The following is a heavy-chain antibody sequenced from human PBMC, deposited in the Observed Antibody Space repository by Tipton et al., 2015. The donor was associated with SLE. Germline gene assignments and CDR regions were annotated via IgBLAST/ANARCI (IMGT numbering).Heavy chain of an antibody. CDR1: GGSLIDYL. CDR2: VYDSGTT. D-gene: IGHD2-21*01. CDR3: ARGDVD. V-gene: IGHV4-34*01. Sequence: TLSLTCAVYGGSLIDYLWSWIRQPPGKGMEWIGRVYDSGTTYYNPSLKSRVTISLDTSKNQFSLRLTSVTAADTAVYFCARGDVDWGQGTLVTVSS. J-gene: IGHJ4*02.